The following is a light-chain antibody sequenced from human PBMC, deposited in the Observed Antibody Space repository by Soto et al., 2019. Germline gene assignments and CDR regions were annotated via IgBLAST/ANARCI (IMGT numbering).Light chain of an antibody. CDR1: QSISSW. CDR2: KTS. CDR3: QQYDSYPLT. Sequence: DIQMTQSPSTLSASVGDRVTITCRASQSISSWLAWYQQKPGKAPNLLIYKTSSLESGVPSGFSGSGSGTEFTLTVNSLQPADFATYYCQQYDSYPLTFGGGTKVDIK. J-gene: IGKJ4*01. V-gene: IGKV1-5*03.